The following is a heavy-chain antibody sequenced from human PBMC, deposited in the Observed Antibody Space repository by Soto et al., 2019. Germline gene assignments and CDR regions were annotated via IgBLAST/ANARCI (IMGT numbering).Heavy chain of an antibody. CDR2: MNPNSGNT. CDR3: ARAAYYDFWSGYHAYYYYGMDV. D-gene: IGHD3-3*01. J-gene: IGHJ6*02. Sequence: GASVKVSCKASGYTFTSYDINWVRQATGQGLEWMGWMNPNSGNTGYAQKFQGRVTMTRNTSISTAYMELSSLRSEDTAVYYCARAAYYDFWSGYHAYYYYGMDVWGQGTTVTVSS. CDR1: GYTFTSYD. V-gene: IGHV1-8*01.